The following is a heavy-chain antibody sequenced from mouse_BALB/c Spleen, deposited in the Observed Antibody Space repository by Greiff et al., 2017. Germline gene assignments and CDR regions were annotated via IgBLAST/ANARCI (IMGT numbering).Heavy chain of an antibody. D-gene: IGHD2-1*01. CDR2: IYPGDGDT. J-gene: IGHJ3*01. CDR1: GYTFTSYW. CDR3: AREGYGNYPFAY. Sequence: VQLQQSGAELARPGASVKLSCKASGYTFTSYWMQWVKQRPGQGLEWIGAIYPGDGDTRYTQKFKGKATLTADKSSSTAYMQLSSLASEDSAVYYCAREGYGNYPFAYWGQGTLVTVSA. V-gene: IGHV1-87*01.